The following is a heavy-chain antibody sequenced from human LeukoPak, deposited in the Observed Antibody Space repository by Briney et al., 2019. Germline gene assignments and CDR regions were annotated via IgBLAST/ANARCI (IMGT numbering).Heavy chain of an antibody. Sequence: GGSLRLSCATSGLTFRTTWMHWVRQAPGKGLEWASSISSISSYIYYADSVKGRFTVSRDNAKNSLYLQMDSLRAEDTAVYYCARDPSGTYYPRVSGALDIWGQGTMVTVSS. V-gene: IGHV3-21*01. D-gene: IGHD1-26*01. CDR3: ARDPSGTYYPRVSGALDI. J-gene: IGHJ3*02. CDR2: ISSISSYI. CDR1: GLTFRTTW.